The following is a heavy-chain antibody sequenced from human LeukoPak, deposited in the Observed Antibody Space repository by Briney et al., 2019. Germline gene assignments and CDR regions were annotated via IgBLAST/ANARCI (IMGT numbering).Heavy chain of an antibody. D-gene: IGHD4-11*01. J-gene: IGHJ5*02. CDR3: TRHTGYISGQYSNYEES. V-gene: IGHV4-39*01. CDR2: IYYTGST. CDR1: GGSITNTKYY. Sequence: SETLSLTCTLSGGSITNTKYYWGWIRQPPGKGMEWIGSIYYTGSTYYNPSLKSRVTISVDTSKNQFSLKLRSVTAADTALYYCTRHTGYISGQYSNYEESWGQGTLVTVSS.